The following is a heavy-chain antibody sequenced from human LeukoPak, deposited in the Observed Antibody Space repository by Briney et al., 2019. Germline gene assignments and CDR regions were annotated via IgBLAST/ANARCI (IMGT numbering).Heavy chain of an antibody. Sequence: ASVKVSCKASGYTFTNYGITWVRQAPGQGLEWMGWISTYNGNTNCARKLQGRVTMTTDKSTSTTYMELRSLRSDDTAVYYCARDPEYSSSSGDYWGQGTLVTVSS. CDR1: GYTFTNYG. V-gene: IGHV1-18*01. J-gene: IGHJ4*02. D-gene: IGHD6-6*01. CDR3: ARDPEYSSSSGDY. CDR2: ISTYNGNT.